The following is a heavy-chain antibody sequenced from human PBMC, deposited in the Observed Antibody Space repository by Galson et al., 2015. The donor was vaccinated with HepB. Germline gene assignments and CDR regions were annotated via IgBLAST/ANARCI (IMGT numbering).Heavy chain of an antibody. J-gene: IGHJ4*02. CDR1: GLTFSSYA. V-gene: IGHV3-23*01. CDR3: AKTTIHPTPVFDY. D-gene: IGHD1-1*01. CDR2: LSDWGGYT. Sequence: SLRLSCAASGLTFSSYAMSWVRQAPGKGLEWVSGLSDWGGYTYYADSVKGRFTISRDNSKNTLYLQMNSLRAEDTAIYYCAKTTIHPTPVFDYWGQGTLVTVSS.